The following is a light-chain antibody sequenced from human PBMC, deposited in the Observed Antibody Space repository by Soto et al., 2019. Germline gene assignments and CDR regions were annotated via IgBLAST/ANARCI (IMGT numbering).Light chain of an antibody. CDR1: QSVSSS. J-gene: IGKJ1*01. Sequence: KKSPAALSVYPWERATLSCRASQSVSSSLAWYQQKPGQAPRLLIYDASTRATGIPARFSGSGSGTEFTLTISGLQSEDFAVYYCQQYNNWRTVGQGAKVDI. CDR2: DAS. CDR3: QQYNNWRT. V-gene: IGKV3-15*01.